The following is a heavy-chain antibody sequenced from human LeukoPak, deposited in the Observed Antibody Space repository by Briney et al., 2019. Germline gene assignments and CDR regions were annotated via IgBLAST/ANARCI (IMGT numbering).Heavy chain of an antibody. D-gene: IGHD3-10*01. V-gene: IGHV4-59*01. Sequence: PGGSLRLSCAASGFTFSSYSMNWVRQAPGKGLEWIGYIYSSGSTNYNPSLKSRVTISEDTSKNQVSLKLNSVTAADTAVFYCARELNYGAFDIWGQGTMVTVSS. CDR1: GFTFSSYS. CDR3: ARELNYGAFDI. CDR2: IYSSGST. J-gene: IGHJ3*02.